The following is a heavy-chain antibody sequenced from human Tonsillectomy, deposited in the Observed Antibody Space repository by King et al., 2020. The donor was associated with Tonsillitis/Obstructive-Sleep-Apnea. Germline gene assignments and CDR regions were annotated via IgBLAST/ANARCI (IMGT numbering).Heavy chain of an antibody. Sequence: VQLVESWGGLVKPGGSLRLSCAASGFTFSSYSMNWVRQAPGKGLEWVSSISSSSSYIYYADSVKGRFTISRDNAKNSLYLQMNSLRAEDTAVYYCARDNTRYCSSTSCYQPHDYWGQGTLVTVSS. CDR2: ISSSSSYI. CDR3: ARDNTRYCSSTSCYQPHDY. V-gene: IGHV3-21*01. CDR1: GFTFSSYS. D-gene: IGHD2-2*01. J-gene: IGHJ4*02.